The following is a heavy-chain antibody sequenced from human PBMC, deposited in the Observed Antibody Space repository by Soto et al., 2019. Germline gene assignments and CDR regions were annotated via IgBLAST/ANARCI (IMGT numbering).Heavy chain of an antibody. D-gene: IGHD5-12*01. CDR3: VRDGFLDAFDI. J-gene: IGHJ3*02. CDR2: IYYSGST. V-gene: IGHV4-59*01. Sequence: SETLSLTCTVSGGSISGYYWSWIRQPPGKGLEWIGYIYYSGSTNYNPSLKSRVTISVDTSKNQFSLKLSSVTAADTAVYYCVRDGFLDAFDIWGQGTMVTVSS. CDR1: GGSISGYY.